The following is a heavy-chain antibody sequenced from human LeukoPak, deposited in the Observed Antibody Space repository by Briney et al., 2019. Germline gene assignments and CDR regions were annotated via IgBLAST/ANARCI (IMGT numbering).Heavy chain of an antibody. Sequence: PGGSLRLSCAASGFTFSSYAMHWVRQAPGKGLEWVAVISYDGSNKYYADSVKGRLTISRDNSKNTLYLQMNSLRVEDTAMYYCARALPITMIVVVYPGGMDVWGQGTTVTVSS. CDR2: ISYDGSNK. CDR3: ARALPITMIVVVYPGGMDV. V-gene: IGHV3-30-3*01. D-gene: IGHD3-22*01. J-gene: IGHJ6*02. CDR1: GFTFSSYA.